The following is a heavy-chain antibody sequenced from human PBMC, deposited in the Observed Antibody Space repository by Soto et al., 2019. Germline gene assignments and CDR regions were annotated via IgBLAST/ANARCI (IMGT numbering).Heavy chain of an antibody. V-gene: IGHV3-30*09. CDR2: IASDAVNK. CDR1: GFTFNNYA. J-gene: IGHJ4*02. D-gene: IGHD2-2*01. Sequence: QVQLVESGGGVVQPGRSLRLSCVTSGFTFNNYAMHWIRQAPGKGLEWVAVIASDAVNKYYADSVKGRFAVSRDNSNNTFYLQMNSLRPEDTAVYYCARGGRWRYCISTRCYDSGPFDYWGQGSLVTVSS. CDR3: ARGGRWRYCISTRCYDSGPFDY.